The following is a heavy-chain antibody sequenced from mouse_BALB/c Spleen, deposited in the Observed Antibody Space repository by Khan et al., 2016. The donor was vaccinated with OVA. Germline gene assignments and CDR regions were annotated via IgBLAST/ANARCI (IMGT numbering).Heavy chain of an antibody. Sequence: EVQLQESGPGLVKPSQSLSLICTVTGYSITSDYAWNWIRQFPGNKLEWMCFISYSGNTNYNPSLKSRISITRDTSKNQFFLHLNTVTTEDTATYYCARVYGGDFDYWGQGTTLTVSS. V-gene: IGHV3-2*02. D-gene: IGHD1-1*01. CDR2: ISYSGNT. J-gene: IGHJ2*01. CDR1: GYSITSDYA. CDR3: ARVYGGDFDY.